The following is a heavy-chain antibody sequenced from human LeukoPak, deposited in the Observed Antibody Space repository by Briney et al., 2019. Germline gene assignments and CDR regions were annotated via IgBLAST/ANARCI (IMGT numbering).Heavy chain of an antibody. CDR2: ISAYNGKT. CDR1: GYTFTSYG. CDR3: ARDRDYYYGMDV. J-gene: IGHJ6*04. V-gene: IGHV1-18*04. Sequence: ASVKVSCKCSGYTFTSYGISWVRQAPGPGLEWMGWISAYNGKTNNAQKLQGRGTMTTNTSTSTAYMELRSLRSDDTAVYNCARDRDYYYGMDVWGKGNTGTVSS.